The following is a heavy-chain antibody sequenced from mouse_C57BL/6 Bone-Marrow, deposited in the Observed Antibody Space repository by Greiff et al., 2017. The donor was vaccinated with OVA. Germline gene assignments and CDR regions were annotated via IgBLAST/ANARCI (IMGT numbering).Heavy chain of an antibody. CDR2: IDPSDSYT. V-gene: IGHV1-69*01. D-gene: IGHD1-1*01. CDR1: GYTFTSYW. J-gene: IGHJ1*03. CDR3: ARRGVLPFDV. Sequence: QVQLQQPGAELVMPGASVKLSCKASGYTFTSYWMHWVKQRPGQGLEWIGEIDPSDSYTNYNQKFKGKSTLTVDKSSSTAYMQLSSLTSEDSAVCYCARRGVLPFDVWGTGTTVTVSS.